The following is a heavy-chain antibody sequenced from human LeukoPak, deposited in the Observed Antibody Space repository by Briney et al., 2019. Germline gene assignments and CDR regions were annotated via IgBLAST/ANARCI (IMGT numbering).Heavy chain of an antibody. D-gene: IGHD4-23*01. CDR3: ARGIRVVTPTSPHYYFDY. CDR2: INHSGST. V-gene: IGHV4-61*01. Sequence: SETLSLTCTVSGGSVSSGSYYWSWIRQPPGKGLEWIGEINHSGSTNYNPSLKSRVTISVDTSKNQFSLKLSSVTAADTAVYYCARGIRVVTPTSPHYYFDYWGQGTLVTVSS. CDR1: GGSVSSGSYY. J-gene: IGHJ4*02.